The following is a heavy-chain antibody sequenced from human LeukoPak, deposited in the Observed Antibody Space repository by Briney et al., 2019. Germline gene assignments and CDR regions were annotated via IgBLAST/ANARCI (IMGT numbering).Heavy chain of an antibody. CDR2: IYDSGRT. J-gene: IGHJ3*02. D-gene: IGHD3-22*01. CDR3: ASLTTAEAFDI. V-gene: IGHV4-59*01. Sequence: PSETLSLTCTVSGGSISIYYWSWIGQPPGKGREGMGYIYDSGRTNYNPSLKSRVTISVDTSKNQFSLKLSSVTAADTAVYYCASLTTAEAFDIWGQGTMVTVSS. CDR1: GGSISIYY.